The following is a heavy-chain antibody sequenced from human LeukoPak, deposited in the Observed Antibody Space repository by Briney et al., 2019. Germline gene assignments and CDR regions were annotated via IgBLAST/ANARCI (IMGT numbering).Heavy chain of an antibody. J-gene: IGHJ3*02. CDR1: GFTFSSYS. V-gene: IGHV3-7*01. D-gene: IGHD2-8*01. CDR3: ARDCTNGVCPTYHAFDI. CDR2: IKQDGSEK. Sequence: GGSLRLSCAASGFTFSSYSMSWVRQAPGKGLEWVANIKQDGSEKHSVDPVKGRFTISRDNAKNTLYLQMTSLRAEDSAVYYCARDCTNGVCPTYHAFDIWGQGTMVTVSS.